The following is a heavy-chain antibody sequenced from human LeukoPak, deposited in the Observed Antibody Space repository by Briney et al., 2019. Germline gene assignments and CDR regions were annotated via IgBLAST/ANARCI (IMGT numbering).Heavy chain of an antibody. Sequence: ASVKVSCKASGYTFTSYGISWVRLAPGQGLEWMGCISAYNGNTNYAQKLQGRVTMTTDTSTSTAYMELRSLRSDDTAVYYCARELVTMVRGVIITGYYYYYYGMDVWGQGTTVTVSS. J-gene: IGHJ6*02. CDR2: ISAYNGNT. CDR1: GYTFTSYG. V-gene: IGHV1-18*01. CDR3: ARELVTMVRGVIITGYYYYYYGMDV. D-gene: IGHD3-10*01.